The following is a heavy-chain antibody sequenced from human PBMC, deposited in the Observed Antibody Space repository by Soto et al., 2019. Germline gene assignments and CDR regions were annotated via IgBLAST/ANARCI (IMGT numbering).Heavy chain of an antibody. CDR3: AREDSTRTGDNYYYYGMDV. V-gene: IGHV3-30-3*01. CDR1: GFPFRIFP. D-gene: IGHD2-2*01. Sequence: PGGSLRLSCAASGFPFRIFPMHWVRQAPGKGLEWVVVLSSDGSDTNYADSVKGRFTVSRDNSKNTLYLQMNSLRIEDTAVYYCAREDSTRTGDNYYYYGMDVWGQGTTVTVSS. CDR2: LSSDGSDT. J-gene: IGHJ6*02.